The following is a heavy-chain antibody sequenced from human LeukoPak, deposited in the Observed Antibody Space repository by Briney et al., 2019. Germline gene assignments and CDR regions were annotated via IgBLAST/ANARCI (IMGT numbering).Heavy chain of an antibody. D-gene: IGHD3-10*01. CDR2: IKHSGST. J-gene: IGHJ4*02. V-gene: IGHV4-34*01. CDR3: ARGQRGSYGSGSYSYFDY. CDR1: GGSFSGYY. Sequence: SETLSLTCAVYGGSFSGYYWSWIRQPPGKGLEWIGEIKHSGSTNYNPSLKSRVTISVDTSKNQFSLKLSSVTAADTAVYYCARGQRGSYGSGSYSYFDYWGQGTLVTVSS.